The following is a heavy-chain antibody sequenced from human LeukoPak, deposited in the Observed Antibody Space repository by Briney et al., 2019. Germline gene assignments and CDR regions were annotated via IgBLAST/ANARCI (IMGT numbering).Heavy chain of an antibody. D-gene: IGHD6-19*01. CDR2: ISGSGGST. V-gene: IGHV3-23*01. CDR1: GFTFSSYA. J-gene: IGHJ4*02. Sequence: QSGGSLRLSCAASGFTFSSYAMSWVRQAPGKGLEWVSAISGSGGSTYYADSVKGRFTISRDNSKNTLYLQMNSLRAEDTAVYYCARDLSLGRAVAGTEAFDYWGQGTLVTVSS. CDR3: ARDLSLGRAVAGTEAFDY.